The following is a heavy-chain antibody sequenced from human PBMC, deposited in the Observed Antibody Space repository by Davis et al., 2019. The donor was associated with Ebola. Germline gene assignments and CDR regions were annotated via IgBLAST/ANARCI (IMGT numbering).Heavy chain of an antibody. CDR2: ISYDGSNK. Sequence: GESLKISCAASGFTFSSYAMHWVRQAPGKGLEWVAVISYDGSNKYYADSVKGRFTISRDNSKNTLYLQMNSLRAEDTAVYYCARVNKGFGYYFDYWGQGTLVTVSS. J-gene: IGHJ4*02. D-gene: IGHD3-10*01. CDR1: GFTFSSYA. CDR3: ARVNKGFGYYFDY. V-gene: IGHV3-30*04.